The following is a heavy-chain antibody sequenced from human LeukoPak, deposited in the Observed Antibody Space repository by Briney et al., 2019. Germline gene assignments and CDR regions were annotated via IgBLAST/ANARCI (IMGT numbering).Heavy chain of an antibody. CDR3: ARTLFGDQYQLLHNWFDP. CDR1: GYTFTSYG. CDR2: INTDTGNP. Sequence: ASVKVSYKASGYTFTSYGISWVRQTPGQGLEWMGWINTDTGNPTYAQGFTGRLVFSLDTSASTAYLQISSLKAEDTAIYYCARTLFGDQYQLLHNWFDPWGQGTLVTVSS. V-gene: IGHV7-4-1*02. D-gene: IGHD2-2*01. J-gene: IGHJ5*02.